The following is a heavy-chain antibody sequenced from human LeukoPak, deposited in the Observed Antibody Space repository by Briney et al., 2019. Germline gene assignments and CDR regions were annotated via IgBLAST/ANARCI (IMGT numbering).Heavy chain of an antibody. CDR2: INPNSGGT. D-gene: IGHD1-26*01. V-gene: IGHV1-2*02. Sequence: ASVKVSCKASGYTFTGYYIHWVRQAPGQGLEWMGWINPNSGGTNYAQKFQGRVTMTRDTSISTAYMELTRLRSDDTAVYYCAREICGGSDCAFDIWGQGTMVTVSS. CDR1: GYTFTGYY. J-gene: IGHJ3*02. CDR3: AREICGGSDCAFDI.